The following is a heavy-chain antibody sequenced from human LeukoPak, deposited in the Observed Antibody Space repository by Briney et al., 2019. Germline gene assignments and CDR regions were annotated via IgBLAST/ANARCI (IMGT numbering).Heavy chain of an antibody. D-gene: IGHD2-2*01. V-gene: IGHV4-39*01. CDR3: ARRSVVPAANPPTYYFDY. CDR2: IYYSGST. Sequence: SETLSLTCTVSGGSISSSSYYWGWIRQPPGKGLERIGSIYYSGSTYYNPSLKSRVTISVDTSKNQFSLKLSSVTAADTAVYYCARRSVVPAANPPTYYFDYWGQGTLVTVSS. J-gene: IGHJ4*02. CDR1: GGSISSSSYY.